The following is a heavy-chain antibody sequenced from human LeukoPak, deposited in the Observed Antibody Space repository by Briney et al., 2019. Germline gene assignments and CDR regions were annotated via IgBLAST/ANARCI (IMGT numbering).Heavy chain of an antibody. V-gene: IGHV4-39*01. CDR1: GGSVAMTTYY. D-gene: IGHD1-14*01. CDR3: ARGPPTITAGS. CDR2: IYSSGNT. Sequence: SGTLSLTCSVSGGSVAMTTYYWGWIRQPPGKGLEWIGSIYSSGNTYFNPSLKSRITMSVDTSKNQFSLNLMSVTAADTAVYYCARGPPTITAGSWGPGTPVTVSS. J-gene: IGHJ4*02.